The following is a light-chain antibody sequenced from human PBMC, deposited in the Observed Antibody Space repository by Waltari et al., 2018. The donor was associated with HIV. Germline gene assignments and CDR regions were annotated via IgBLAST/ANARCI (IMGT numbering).Light chain of an antibody. Sequence: QSALTQPPSASGSPGQSVTFSCTGTSRDVGAYNFVSWYQQHPGQAPKLIIYGVNQRPSGVPYRFSGSKSGNTASLTVSGLQADDEADYYCSSYAGPNHLLFGGGTRLTVL. CDR3: SSYAGPNHLL. CDR1: SRDVGAYNF. J-gene: IGLJ2*01. CDR2: GVN. V-gene: IGLV2-8*01.